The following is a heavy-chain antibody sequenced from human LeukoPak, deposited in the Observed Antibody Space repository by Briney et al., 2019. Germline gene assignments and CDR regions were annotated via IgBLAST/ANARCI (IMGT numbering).Heavy chain of an antibody. CDR3: ARDVSVAGPTLFDY. J-gene: IGHJ4*02. D-gene: IGHD6-19*01. CDR2: INPNSGGT. V-gene: IGHV1-2*06. Sequence: ASVKVSCKASGYTFTGYYMHWVRQAPGQGLEWMGRINPNSGGTNYAQKFQGRVTMTRDTSISTAYMELSRLRSDDTAVYYCARDVSVAGPTLFDYWGQGTLVTVSS. CDR1: GYTFTGYY.